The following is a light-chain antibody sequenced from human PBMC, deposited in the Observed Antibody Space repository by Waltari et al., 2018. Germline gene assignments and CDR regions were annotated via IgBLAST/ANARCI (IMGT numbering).Light chain of an antibody. Sequence: EIVLTQSPATLSLSPVERATLSCRASQCVSSYLAWYQQKPGQAPRLLIYDVSNRATGIPASFSGSGSGTDFTLTISSLEPEDFAVYYCQERSDWPPTFGQGTKLEIK. V-gene: IGKV3-11*01. CDR2: DVS. CDR3: QERSDWPPT. J-gene: IGKJ2*01. CDR1: QCVSSY.